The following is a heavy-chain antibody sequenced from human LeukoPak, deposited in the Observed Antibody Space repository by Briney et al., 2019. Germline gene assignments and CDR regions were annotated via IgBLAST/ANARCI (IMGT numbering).Heavy chain of an antibody. CDR1: GFTYSSYA. Sequence: GGSLRLSCAASGFTYSSYAMSWVRQAPGKGREGVSDITCSGGSPYYADSVKGRFTISRDNSKNTLYLQMNRLRAEHTAVYYCAKFLRVIGELLYYYSGMDVWGQGTTVTVSS. V-gene: IGHV3-23*01. D-gene: IGHD3-10*01. J-gene: IGHJ6*02. CDR3: AKFLRVIGELLYYYSGMDV. CDR2: ITCSGGSP.